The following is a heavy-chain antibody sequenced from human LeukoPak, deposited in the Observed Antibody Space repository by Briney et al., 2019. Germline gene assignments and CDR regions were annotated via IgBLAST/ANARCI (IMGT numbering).Heavy chain of an antibody. CDR2: INPNSGGT. D-gene: IGHD3-9*01. Sequence: ASVKVSCKASGYTFTGYYMHWVRQAPGQGLEWMGWINPNSGGTNYAQKFQGRVTMTRDTSISTAYMELSRLRSDDTAVYYCARDKGPRDYDILTGPYYYMDVWGEGTTVTISS. J-gene: IGHJ6*03. V-gene: IGHV1-2*02. CDR1: GYTFTGYY. CDR3: ARDKGPRDYDILTGPYYYMDV.